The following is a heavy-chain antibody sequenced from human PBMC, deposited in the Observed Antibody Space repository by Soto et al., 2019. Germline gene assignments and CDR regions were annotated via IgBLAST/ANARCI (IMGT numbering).Heavy chain of an antibody. Sequence: HVELVESGGGLVKPGGSRRLSCAASGFIFSDYGMTWMRQAPGKGLESVAYVSISGTDTEYAESVKGRFTISRDNAKNSLHLQMTNLRAEDTAVYYCVRQKGTYWGQGTLLTVSS. V-gene: IGHV3-11*05. J-gene: IGHJ4*02. CDR1: GFIFSDYG. D-gene: IGHD3-16*01. CDR2: VSISGTDT. CDR3: VRQKGTY.